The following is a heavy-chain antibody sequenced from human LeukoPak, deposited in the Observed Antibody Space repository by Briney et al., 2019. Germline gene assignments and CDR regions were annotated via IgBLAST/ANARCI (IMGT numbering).Heavy chain of an antibody. V-gene: IGHV4-59*01. J-gene: IGHJ6*02. CDR3: ARDRGVVPAASIYYYYGMDV. D-gene: IGHD2-2*01. CDR1: GGSISSYY. Sequence: PSETLSLTCTVSGGSISSYYWSWIRQPPGKGLEWIGDIYYSGSTNYNPSLKSRVTISVDTSKNQFSLKLSPVTAADTAVYYCARDRGVVPAASIYYYYGMDVWGQGTTVTVSS. CDR2: IYYSGST.